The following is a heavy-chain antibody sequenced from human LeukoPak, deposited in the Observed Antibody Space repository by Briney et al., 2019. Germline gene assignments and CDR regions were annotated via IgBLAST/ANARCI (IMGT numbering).Heavy chain of an antibody. CDR3: ARDGFQGYDSSLYYGMDV. V-gene: IGHV3-7*01. CDR2: IKQDGSEK. Sequence: GGSLRLSCAASGFTFSRYWMSWVRQAPGKGLEWVANIKQDGSEKYYVDSVKGRFTISRDNAKNSLYLQMNSLRAEDTAVYYCARDGFQGYDSSLYYGMDVWGQGTTVTVSS. J-gene: IGHJ6*02. D-gene: IGHD3-22*01. CDR1: GFTFSRYW.